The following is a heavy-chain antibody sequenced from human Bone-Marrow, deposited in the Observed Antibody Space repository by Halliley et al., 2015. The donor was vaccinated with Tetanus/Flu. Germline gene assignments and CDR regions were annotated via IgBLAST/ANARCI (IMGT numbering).Heavy chain of an antibody. Sequence: SLRLSCAASGFSFSSFWMSWVRQAPGKGLEWVAIIKQDGSEKYFVDSVKGRFTISRDNAENSLYLQMNSLRAEDTAMYYCARSDSGTYHPLFDYWGLGTLVTVSS. J-gene: IGHJ4*02. V-gene: IGHV3-7*03. D-gene: IGHD5-12*01. CDR1: GFSFSSFW. CDR3: ARSDSGTYHPLFDY. CDR2: IKQDGSEK.